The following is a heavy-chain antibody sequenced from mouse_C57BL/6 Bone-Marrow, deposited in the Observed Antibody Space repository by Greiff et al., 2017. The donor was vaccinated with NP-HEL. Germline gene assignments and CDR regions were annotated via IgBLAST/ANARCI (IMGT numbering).Heavy chain of an antibody. CDR3: TREGYYGSSSSWFAY. Sequence: EVKLMESGEGLVKPGGSLKLSCAASGFTFSSYAMSWVRQTPEKRLEWVAYISSGGDYIYYADTVKGRFTISRDNARNTLYLQMSSLKSEDTAMYYCTREGYYGSSSSWFAYWGQGTLVTVSA. D-gene: IGHD1-1*01. J-gene: IGHJ3*01. CDR2: ISSGGDYI. CDR1: GFTFSSYA. V-gene: IGHV5-9-1*02.